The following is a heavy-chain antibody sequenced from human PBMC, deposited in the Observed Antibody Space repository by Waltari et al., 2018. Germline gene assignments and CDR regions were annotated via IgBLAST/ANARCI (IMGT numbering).Heavy chain of an antibody. CDR3: VKYSGFDYFFDY. J-gene: IGHJ4*02. CDR2: ISHDGSNK. Sequence: QFQLVESGGGMVQPGRSLRLSCAASGFIFGNCNMHWVRQTPGQGLEVVAAISHDGSNKDYADSVKSRFTVSRDNSNNTLYLQINSLRADDTGIYFCVKYSGFDYFFDYWGQGTLVTVSS. V-gene: IGHV3-30*18. D-gene: IGHD5-12*01. CDR1: GFIFGNCN.